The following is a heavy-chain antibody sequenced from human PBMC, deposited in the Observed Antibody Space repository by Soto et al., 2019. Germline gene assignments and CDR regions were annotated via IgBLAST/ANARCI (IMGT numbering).Heavy chain of an antibody. J-gene: IGHJ6*03. D-gene: IGHD3-16*01. V-gene: IGHV1-18*01. CDR1: GYTFTSYS. CDR3: TRPLGELSLPYFCDYLVV. Sequence: ASVKVSCKASGYTFTSYSISWVRQAPGQGLEWMGWISAYNGNTNYAQKLQGRVTMTTDTSTSTAYMELRSLRSDDTAVFYSTRPLGELSLPYFCDYLVVWGEGTRVTVSS. CDR2: ISAYNGNT.